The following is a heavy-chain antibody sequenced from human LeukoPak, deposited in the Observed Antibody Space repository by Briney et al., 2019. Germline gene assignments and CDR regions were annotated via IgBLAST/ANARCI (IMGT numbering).Heavy chain of an antibody. Sequence: PGGSLRLSCAASGFTFSNYEMNWVRQAPGKGLEWVSYISNSGSTIYYADSVKGRFTISGDNAKNSLYLQMNSLRAEDTAVYYCARLGKVTKGYYYYYGMDVWGQGTTVTVSS. CDR1: GFTFSNYE. CDR3: ARLGKVTKGYYYYYGMDV. J-gene: IGHJ6*02. CDR2: ISNSGSTI. V-gene: IGHV3-48*03. D-gene: IGHD4-11*01.